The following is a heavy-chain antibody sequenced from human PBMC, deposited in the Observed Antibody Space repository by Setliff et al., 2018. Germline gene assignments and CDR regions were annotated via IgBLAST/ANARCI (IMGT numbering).Heavy chain of an antibody. J-gene: IGHJ6*02. CDR3: ARDQGYYGSGSLDSYYYYYGMDV. CDR1: GGSISSSSYY. CDR2: IYYSGST. D-gene: IGHD3-10*01. Sequence: SETLSLTCTVSGGSISSSSYYWGWIRQPPGKGLEWIGSIYYSGSTYYNPSLKSRVTISVDTSKNQFSLKLSSVTAADTAVYYCARDQGYYGSGSLDSYYYYYGMDVWGQGTTVTVSS. V-gene: IGHV4-39*07.